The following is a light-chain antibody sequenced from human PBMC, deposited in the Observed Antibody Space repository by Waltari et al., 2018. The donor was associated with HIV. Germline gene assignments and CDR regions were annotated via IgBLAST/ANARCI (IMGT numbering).Light chain of an antibody. V-gene: IGLV2-14*01. CDR3: SSYTSSSTRV. CDR2: EVS. CDR1: SSDVGGYNY. Sequence: QSALTQPASVSGSPGQSITISCTGTSSDVGGYNYVSWYQQHPGKAPKLMIYEVSMRPSGFSNRFSGSKSRNTASLTFSRLQAEDEADYYCSSYTSSSTRVFGGGTNLTVL. J-gene: IGLJ3*02.